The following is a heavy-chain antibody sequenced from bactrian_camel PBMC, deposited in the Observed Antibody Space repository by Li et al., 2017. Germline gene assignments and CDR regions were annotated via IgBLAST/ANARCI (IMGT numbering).Heavy chain of an antibody. V-gene: IGHV3S41*01. J-gene: IGHJ4*01. CDR2: INSGGGAT. CDR1: GFTFSNYA. Sequence: VESGGGSVQAGGSLRLSCTASGFTFSNYAMSWVRQLPEKGLEWVAGINSGGGATLYSPSVEGRFTISRDNVKNTLYLQLDSLNTEDTAMYYCAKDPKMYGGSWLSPDMDHWGQGTQVTVS. D-gene: IGHD6*01. CDR3: AKDPKMYGGSWLSPDMDH.